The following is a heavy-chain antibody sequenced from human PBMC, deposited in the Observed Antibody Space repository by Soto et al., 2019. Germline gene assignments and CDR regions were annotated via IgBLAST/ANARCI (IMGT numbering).Heavy chain of an antibody. V-gene: IGHV1-2*02. Sequence: ASVKVSCKASGGTFSSYAISWVRQAPGQGLEWMGWINPNSGGTNYAQKFQGRVTMTRDTSISTAYMELSRLRSDDTAVYYCARGRGYSYGPLGGPWGQGTLVTVSS. D-gene: IGHD5-18*01. CDR3: ARGRGYSYGPLGGP. CDR2: INPNSGGT. J-gene: IGHJ5*02. CDR1: GGTFSSYA.